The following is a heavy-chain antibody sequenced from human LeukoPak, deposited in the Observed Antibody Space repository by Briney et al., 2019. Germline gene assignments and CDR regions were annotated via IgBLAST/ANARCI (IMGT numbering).Heavy chain of an antibody. CDR1: GFTLSSYS. J-gene: IGHJ6*02. CDR2: ISSSSSYI. CDR3: ARAPAGPYMDV. V-gene: IGHV3-21*01. D-gene: IGHD6-25*01. Sequence: GGSLRLSCAASGFTLSSYSMNWVRQAPGKGLEWVSSISSSSSYIYYADSVKGRFTISRDNAKNSLYLQMNSLRAEDTAVYYCARAPAGPYMDVWGQGTTVTVSS.